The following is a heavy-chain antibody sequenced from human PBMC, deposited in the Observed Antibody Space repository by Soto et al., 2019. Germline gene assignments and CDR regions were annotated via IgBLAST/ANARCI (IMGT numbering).Heavy chain of an antibody. V-gene: IGHV2-26*01. CDR1: GFSLSNARMG. J-gene: IGHJ6*02. CDR3: ARIRVGRVGGWLQFDYYYGMDV. D-gene: IGHD5-12*01. Sequence: SGPTLVNPTETLTLTCTVSGFSLSNARMGVSWIRQPPGKALEWLAHIFSNDEKSYSTSLKSRLTISKDTSKSQVVLTMTNMDPVDTATYYCARIRVGRVGGWLQFDYYYGMDVWGQGTTVTVSS. CDR2: IFSNDEK.